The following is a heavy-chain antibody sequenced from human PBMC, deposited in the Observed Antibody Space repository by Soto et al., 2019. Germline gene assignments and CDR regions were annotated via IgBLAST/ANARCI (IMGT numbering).Heavy chain of an antibody. CDR1: GYTFTSYD. J-gene: IGHJ6*02. D-gene: IGHD3-16*02. Sequence: QVQLVQSGAEVKKPGASVKVSCKASGYTFTSYDINWVRQATGQGLEWMGWMNPNSGNTGYAQKFQGRVTMTRNTSISTAYMALSSLRYEDTAVYYCAREGARGGIGYYYYGMDVWGQGTTVTVSS. CDR2: MNPNSGNT. V-gene: IGHV1-8*01. CDR3: AREGARGGIGYYYYGMDV.